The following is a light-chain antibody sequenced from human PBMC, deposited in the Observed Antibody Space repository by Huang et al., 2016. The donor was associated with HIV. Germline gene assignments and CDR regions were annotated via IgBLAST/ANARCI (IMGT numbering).Light chain of an antibody. Sequence: DIVMTQSPDSLAMSLGERATINCKSSQSVLYNSNNIDYLAWYQQKPGQPPKLLSSWASTRESGVPDRFSGSGSGTDFTLTISSLQAEDVALYYCQQFYSIPFTFGPGTKVDIK. CDR2: WAS. CDR3: QQFYSIPFT. J-gene: IGKJ3*01. V-gene: IGKV4-1*01. CDR1: QSVLYNSNNIDY.